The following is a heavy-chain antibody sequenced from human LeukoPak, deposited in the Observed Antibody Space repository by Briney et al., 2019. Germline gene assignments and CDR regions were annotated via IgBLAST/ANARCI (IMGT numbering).Heavy chain of an antibody. V-gene: IGHV4-59*01. CDR3: AREWRGWSGRPYGMDV. J-gene: IGHJ6*02. D-gene: IGHD3-10*01. CDR2: IYYSGST. Sequence: PSETLSLTCTVSGGSISSYYWSWIRQPPGKGLEWIGYIYYSGSTNYNPSLKSRVTISVDMSKNQFSLKLSSVTAADTAVYYCAREWRGWSGRPYGMDVWGQGTTVTVSS. CDR1: GGSISSYY.